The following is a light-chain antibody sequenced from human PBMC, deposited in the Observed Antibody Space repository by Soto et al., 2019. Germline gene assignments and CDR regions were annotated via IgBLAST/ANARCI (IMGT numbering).Light chain of an antibody. CDR3: QQLKNYSIT. CDR1: QDINSY. V-gene: IGKV1-9*01. J-gene: IGKJ5*01. Sequence: DIQLTQSPSFLSASVGDRVTITCRASQDINSYLAWYQQKPGKAPKLLLLDAFTLQSGVPSRFGGSGSGTEFTLTISSLQPEDFATYYCQQLKNYSITFGQGTRLEIK. CDR2: DAF.